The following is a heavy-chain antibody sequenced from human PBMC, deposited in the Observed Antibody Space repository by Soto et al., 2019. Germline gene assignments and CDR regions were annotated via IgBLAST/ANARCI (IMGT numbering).Heavy chain of an antibody. D-gene: IGHD2-15*01. V-gene: IGHV5-10-1*01. J-gene: IGHJ6*02. Sequence: GESLKISCKGSGYSFTSYWISWVRQMPGKGLEWMGRIDPSDSYTNYSPSFQGHVTISADKSISTAYLQWSSLKASDTAMYYCARQEDIVIRGYYYGMDVWGQWTTVTVSS. CDR1: GYSFTSYW. CDR2: IDPSDSYT. CDR3: ARQEDIVIRGYYYGMDV.